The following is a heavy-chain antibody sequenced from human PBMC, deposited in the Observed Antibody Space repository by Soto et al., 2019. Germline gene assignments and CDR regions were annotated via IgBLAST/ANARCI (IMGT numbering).Heavy chain of an antibody. Sequence: LRLPCASSGFTVSTNYMSWVRQARGKWLEWVSANYSGASTYDTDPGKGRFTISTDNTKNTMYLKRNRLRAEDTAVYYCASSYGDLYYYYYGMDVWGQGTTVTVSS. J-gene: IGHJ6*02. CDR1: GFTVSTNY. CDR2: NYSGAST. D-gene: IGHD4-17*01. V-gene: IGHV3-53*01. CDR3: ASSYGDLYYYYYGMDV.